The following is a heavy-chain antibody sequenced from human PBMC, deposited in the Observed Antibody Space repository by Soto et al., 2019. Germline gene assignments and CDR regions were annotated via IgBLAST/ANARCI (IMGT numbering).Heavy chain of an antibody. J-gene: IGHJ4*02. D-gene: IGHD4-4*01. V-gene: IGHV3-30-3*01. CDR2: ISYEGSNK. Sequence: PGWSLRLSCAASGFTFSSYAMHWVLQAPGTGLEWVAVISYEGSNKYYADSVKGRFTISRDNSKNTRYLQMNCLRTEDTAVYYCARVLGGMATVPFDYWGQGALVTVSS. CDR3: ARVLGGMATVPFDY. CDR1: GFTFSSYA.